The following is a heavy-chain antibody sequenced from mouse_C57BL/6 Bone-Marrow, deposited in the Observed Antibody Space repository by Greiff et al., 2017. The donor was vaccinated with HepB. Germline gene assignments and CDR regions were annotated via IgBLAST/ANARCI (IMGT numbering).Heavy chain of an antibody. CDR2: ISYDGSN. D-gene: IGHD1-1*01. CDR3: ARDLRFITTVVATPYWYFDV. V-gene: IGHV3-6*01. CDR1: GYSITSGYY. Sequence: EVQLQQSGPGLVKPSQSLSLTCSVTGYSITSGYYWNWIRQFPGNKLEWMGYISYDGSNNYNPSLKNRISITRDTSKNQFFLKLNSVTTEDTATYYCARDLRFITTVVATPYWYFDVWGTGTTVTVSS. J-gene: IGHJ1*03.